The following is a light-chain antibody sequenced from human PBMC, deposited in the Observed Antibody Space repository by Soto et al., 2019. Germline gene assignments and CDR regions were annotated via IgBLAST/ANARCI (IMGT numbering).Light chain of an antibody. CDR3: QHYNNWTIT. CDR2: GTS. J-gene: IGKJ5*01. CDR1: QSVASN. Sequence: EIVMTQSPASVSVSPGESVTFSCRASQSVASNLAWYQKKPGQAPRLLIYGTSTRATGVPARFSGSGSGTDFNLTISRLQAAEFAVYQCQHYNNWTITYGQGTRVEIK. V-gene: IGKV3-15*01.